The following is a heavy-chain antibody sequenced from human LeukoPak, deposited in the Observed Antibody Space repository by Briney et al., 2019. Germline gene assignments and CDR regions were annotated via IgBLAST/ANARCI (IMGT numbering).Heavy chain of an antibody. CDR1: GYTFTSYA. Sequence: ASVTVSCKASGYTFTSYAMHWVRQAPGQRLEWMGWINAGNGNTKYSQKFQGRDTITRDTSASTAYMELSSLRSEDTAVYYCAMRMPQSLTPGAFDIWGQGTMVTVSS. D-gene: IGHD2-15*01. CDR3: AMRMPQSLTPGAFDI. CDR2: INAGNGNT. V-gene: IGHV1-3*01. J-gene: IGHJ3*02.